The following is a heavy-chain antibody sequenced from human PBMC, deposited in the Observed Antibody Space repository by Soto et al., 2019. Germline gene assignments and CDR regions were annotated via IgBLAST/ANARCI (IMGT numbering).Heavy chain of an antibody. Sequence: PGGSLRLSCAASGFTVSSNYMSWVRQAPGKGLEWVSVIYSGGSTYYADSVKGRFTISRDNSKNTLYLQMNSLRAEDSAVYYCARVIHPSGIEVAGPYNWFDPRGQGTLVTVSS. CDR2: IYSGGST. V-gene: IGHV3-53*01. D-gene: IGHD6-19*01. J-gene: IGHJ5*02. CDR3: ARVIHPSGIEVAGPYNWFDP. CDR1: GFTVSSNY.